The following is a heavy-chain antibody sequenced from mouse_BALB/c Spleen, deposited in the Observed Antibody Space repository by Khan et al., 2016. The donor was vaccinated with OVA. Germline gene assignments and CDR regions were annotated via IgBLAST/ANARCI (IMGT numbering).Heavy chain of an antibody. J-gene: IGHJ4*01. D-gene: IGHD2-10*01. CDR1: GYTFTNSG. V-gene: IGHV9-3-1*01. Sequence: QIQLVQSGPELKKPGETVKISCKASGYTFTNSGMNWVKQAPGKGLKWMGWINTYTGEPTYADDFKGRFAFSLETSASTAYLQINNLKCEDTATYFCARPPYFSYVLVYWGQGTSVTVSS. CDR2: INTYTGEP. CDR3: ARPPYFSYVLVY.